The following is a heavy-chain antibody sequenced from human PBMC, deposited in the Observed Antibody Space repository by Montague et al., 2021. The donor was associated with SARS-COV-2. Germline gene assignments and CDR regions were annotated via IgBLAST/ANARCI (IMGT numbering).Heavy chain of an antibody. V-gene: IGHV4-31*03. CDR1: GGSISSGSYY. D-gene: IGHD2-21*01. CDR3: ARARTSLIVVVNECDY. CDR2: IYYSGSS. J-gene: IGHJ4*02. Sequence: TLSLTCTVSGGSISSGSYYWSWIRQHPGKGLEWIGYIYYSGSSYYNPSLKSRVTISVDTSKNQFSLRLSSVTAADTAVYYCARARTSLIVVVNECDYWGQGNLVTVSS.